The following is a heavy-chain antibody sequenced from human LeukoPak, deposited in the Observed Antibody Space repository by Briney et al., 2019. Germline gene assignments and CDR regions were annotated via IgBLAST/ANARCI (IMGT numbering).Heavy chain of an antibody. D-gene: IGHD3-22*01. CDR2: INPNSGGT. V-gene: IGHV1-2*02. Sequence: ASVKVSCKASGYTFTGYYIHWVRQAPGQGLEWMGWINPNSGGTNYAQNFQGRVTMTRDTAISTAHMELSRLRSDDTAVYYCARDYYDSSGYYKGFDMWGQGTMVTVSS. CDR3: ARDYYDSSGYYKGFDM. CDR1: GYTFTGYY. J-gene: IGHJ3*02.